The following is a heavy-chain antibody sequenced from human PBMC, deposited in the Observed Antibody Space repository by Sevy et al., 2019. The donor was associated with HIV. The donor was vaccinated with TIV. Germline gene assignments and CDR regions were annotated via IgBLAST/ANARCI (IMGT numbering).Heavy chain of an antibody. CDR3: ARDGYDLKLYYYYGMDV. D-gene: IGHD3-3*01. V-gene: IGHV3-11*01. J-gene: IGHJ6*02. CDR1: GFTFSDYY. CDR2: ISSSGSTI. Sequence: GGSLRLSCAASGFTFSDYYMSWIRQAPGKGLEWVSYISSSGSTIYYADSVKGRFTISRDNAKNSLYLQMNSLRAEDKAVYYCARDGYDLKLYYYYGMDVWGQGTTVTVSS.